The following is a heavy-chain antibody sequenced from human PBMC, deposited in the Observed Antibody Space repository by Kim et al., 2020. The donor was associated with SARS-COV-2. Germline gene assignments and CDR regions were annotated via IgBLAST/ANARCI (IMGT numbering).Heavy chain of an antibody. Sequence: GGSLRLSCAASGFTFSSYGMHWVRQAPGKGLEWVAVISYDGSNKYYADSVKGRFTISRDNSKNTLYLQMNSLRAEDTAVYYCAKDLAVIAVAGTYFDYWGQGTLVTVSS. CDR3: AKDLAVIAVAGTYFDY. CDR1: GFTFSSYG. D-gene: IGHD6-19*01. J-gene: IGHJ4*02. V-gene: IGHV3-30*18. CDR2: ISYDGSNK.